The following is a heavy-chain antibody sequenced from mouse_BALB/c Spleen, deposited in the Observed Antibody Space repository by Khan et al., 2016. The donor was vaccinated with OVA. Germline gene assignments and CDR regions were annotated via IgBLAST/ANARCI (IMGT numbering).Heavy chain of an antibody. J-gene: IGHJ3*01. CDR2: IYPGTNSS. CDR3: ARDGPDGSWVVY. D-gene: IGHD2-3*01. CDR1: GYIFTSYW. Sequence: QVQLKQSGAELVRPGASVKLSCKTSGYIFTSYWIHWVKQRSGQGLEWIARIYPGTNSSYYNEIFKGKATLTADKSSSTAYMQLSSLKSEDSAVYFCARDGPDGSWVVYWGQGTLVTVSA. V-gene: IGHV1-76*01.